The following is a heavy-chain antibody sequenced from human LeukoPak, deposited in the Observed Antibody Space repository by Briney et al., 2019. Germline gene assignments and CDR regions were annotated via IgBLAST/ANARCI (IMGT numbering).Heavy chain of an antibody. Sequence: ASVKVSCKASGYTFTGYYMHWVRQAPGQGLEWMEWINPNSGGTNYAQKFQGRVTMTRDTSISTAYMELSRLRSDDTAVYYCARAWTYDYVWGSYPEGSDYWGQGTLVTVSS. CDR3: ARAWTYDYVWGSYPEGSDY. V-gene: IGHV1-2*02. D-gene: IGHD3-16*02. CDR1: GYTFTGYY. J-gene: IGHJ4*02. CDR2: INPNSGGT.